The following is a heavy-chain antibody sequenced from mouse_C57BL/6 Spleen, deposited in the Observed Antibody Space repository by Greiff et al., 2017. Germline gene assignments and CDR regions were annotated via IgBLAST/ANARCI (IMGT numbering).Heavy chain of an antibody. CDR2: IYPGSGST. J-gene: IGHJ2*01. D-gene: IGHD2-5*01. Sequence: QVHVKQPGAELVKPGASVKMSCKASGYTFTSYWITWVKQRPGQGLEWIGDIYPGSGSTNYNEKFKSKATLTVDTSSSTAYMQLSSLTSEDSAVYYCARWGDSNYQGFDDWGQGTTLTVSS. V-gene: IGHV1-55*01. CDR1: GYTFTSYW. CDR3: ARWGDSNYQGFDD.